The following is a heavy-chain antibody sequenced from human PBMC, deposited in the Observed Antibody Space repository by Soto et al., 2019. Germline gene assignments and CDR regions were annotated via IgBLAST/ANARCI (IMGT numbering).Heavy chain of an antibody. D-gene: IGHD3-3*01. CDR3: ARVIWSGHLTSDL. V-gene: IGHV3-48*02. CDR2: ISSSSSTI. CDR1: GFTFRSNS. J-gene: IGHJ5*02. Sequence: EVQVVESGGGLVQPGGSLRLSCAASGFTFRSNSMNWVRQAPGKGLEWISYISSSSSTIYADSVQGRFTISRDNAKNSLFLQMNSLRDEDTAVYYCARVIWSGHLTSDLWGQGTLVTVSS.